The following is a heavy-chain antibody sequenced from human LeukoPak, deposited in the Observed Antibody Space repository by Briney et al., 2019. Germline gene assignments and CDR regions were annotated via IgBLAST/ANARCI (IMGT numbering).Heavy chain of an antibody. CDR1: GGTFSSYT. V-gene: IGHV1-69*02. Sequence: SVKVSCKASGGTFSSYTISWVRQAPGQGLEWMGRIIPILGIANYAQKFQGRVTITADKSTSTAYMELSSLRSEDTAVYYCARARGDYVSLNFDYWGQGTLVTVSS. CDR2: IIPILGIA. D-gene: IGHD2-21*02. CDR3: ARARGDYVSLNFDY. J-gene: IGHJ4*02.